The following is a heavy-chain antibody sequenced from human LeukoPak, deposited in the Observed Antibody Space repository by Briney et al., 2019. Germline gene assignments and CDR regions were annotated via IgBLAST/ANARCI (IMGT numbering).Heavy chain of an antibody. D-gene: IGHD2-2*01. V-gene: IGHV4-59*08. CDR2: IYYSGST. CDR1: GGSISSYY. J-gene: IGHJ4*02. Sequence: SETLSLTCTVSGGSISSYYWSWIRQPPGKGLEWIGYIYYSGSTYYNPSLKSRVTISVDTSKNQFSLKLSSVTAADTAVYYCARGGSTSLDYWGQGTLVTVSS. CDR3: ARGGSTSLDY.